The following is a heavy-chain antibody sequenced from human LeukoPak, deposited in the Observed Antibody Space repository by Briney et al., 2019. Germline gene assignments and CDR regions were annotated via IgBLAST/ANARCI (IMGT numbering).Heavy chain of an antibody. CDR1: GYTSTNYG. J-gene: IGHJ4*02. CDR2: ISAYNGNT. Sequence: ASVKVSCKASGYTSTNYGVTWVRQAPGQGLEWMGWISAYNGNTKHAQKVQGRVTMTTDTSTSTVYMELRSLRSDDTAVYYCARGLPPRRNSDSSGYYSYYFDYWGQGSLVTVSS. D-gene: IGHD3-22*01. CDR3: ARGLPPRRNSDSSGYYSYYFDY. V-gene: IGHV1-18*01.